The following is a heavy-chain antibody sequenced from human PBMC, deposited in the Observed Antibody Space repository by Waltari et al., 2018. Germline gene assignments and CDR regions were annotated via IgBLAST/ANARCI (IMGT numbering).Heavy chain of an antibody. D-gene: IGHD3-22*01. CDR1: GPAVGNWG. Sequence: EVQLVESGGGLVQPGGSLRLSCSASGPAVGNWGMHWVRQAPGEGLELVSAISPSGDTTDYADSVKGRFTISRDNSKNTIYLQMDSLRLEDMAVYYCATGSAYYYDTWGQGILVTVSS. CDR2: ISPSGDTT. CDR3: ATGSAYYYDT. V-gene: IGHV3-64*07. J-gene: IGHJ5*02.